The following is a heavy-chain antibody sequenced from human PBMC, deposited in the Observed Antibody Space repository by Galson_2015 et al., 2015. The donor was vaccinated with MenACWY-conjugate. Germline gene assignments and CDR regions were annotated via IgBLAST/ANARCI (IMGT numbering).Heavy chain of an antibody. CDR3: VKDRWNRYNWNYAFDI. Sequence: SLRLSCAASGFTFTTYAMSWVRQAPGKGLAWISHINKDGSRTTYADSVKGRFTISRDNAKNTVYLQMNSLRTEDTAVYYCVKDRWNRYNWNYAFDIWGQGTMVTVSS. CDR2: INKDGSRT. D-gene: IGHD1-7*01. V-gene: IGHV3-74*01. CDR1: GFTFTTYA. J-gene: IGHJ3*02.